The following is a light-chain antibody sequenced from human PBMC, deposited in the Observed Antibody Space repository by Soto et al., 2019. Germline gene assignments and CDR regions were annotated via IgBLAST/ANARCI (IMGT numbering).Light chain of an antibody. CDR1: SSDVGGSDY. CDR2: EVT. Sequence: QSALTQPRSVSGSPGQSVTISCTGTSSDVGGSDYVSWFQHYPGRAPKLMIFEVTNRPSGVSTRFSGSKSGNTASLTISGLQAEDEADYYCNSYTTRDTLVFGGGTKLTVL. CDR3: NSYTTRDTLV. V-gene: IGLV2-14*01. J-gene: IGLJ2*01.